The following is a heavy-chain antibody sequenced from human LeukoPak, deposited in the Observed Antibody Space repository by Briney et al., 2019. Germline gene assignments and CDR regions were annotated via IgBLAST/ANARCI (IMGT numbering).Heavy chain of an antibody. CDR1: GFSLSTSGMF. CDR2: IDWDDDK. Sequence: SGPTLVNPTQTLTLTCTFSGFSLSTSGMFVSWIRQPPGKALEWLARIDWDDDKYYSTSLKTRLTISKDTSKNQVVLTMTNMDPVDTATYYCARTGHVAEAWGYFDYWGQGTLVTVSS. CDR3: ARTGHVAEAWGYFDY. V-gene: IGHV2-70*11. J-gene: IGHJ4*02. D-gene: IGHD6-19*01.